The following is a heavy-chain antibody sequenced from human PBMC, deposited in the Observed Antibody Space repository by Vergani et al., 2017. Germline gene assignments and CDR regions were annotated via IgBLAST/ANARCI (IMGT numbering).Heavy chain of an antibody. CDR2: MYPIGST. CDR3: GRVADFYGLGSRLLDL. D-gene: IGHD3-10*01. CDR1: GGSMSGYY. Sequence: QVRLQESGPGLVKPSETLSLTCSVSGGSMSGYYWSWIRQPPGKELEWIGYMYPIGSTNYNPSLETRVTISGDTSKNQFSLKLNSVTAADTAVYYCGRVADFYGLGSRLLDLWGQGILVTVSS. J-gene: IGHJ5*02. V-gene: IGHV4-59*01.